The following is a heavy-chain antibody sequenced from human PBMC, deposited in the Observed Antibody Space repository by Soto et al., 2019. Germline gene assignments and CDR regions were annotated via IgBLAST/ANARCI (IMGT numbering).Heavy chain of an antibody. V-gene: IGHV3-30*18. CDR2: ISYDGSNK. CDR1: GFTFSSYG. J-gene: IGHJ3*02. D-gene: IGHD3-22*01. CDR3: AKAFLYYYDSSALDAFDI. Sequence: GSVRLSCAASGFTFSSYGKHWVRQAPGKGLEWVAVISYDGSNKYYADSVKGRFTISRDNSKNTLYLQMNSLRAEDTAVYYCAKAFLYYYDSSALDAFDIWGQGTMVTVSS.